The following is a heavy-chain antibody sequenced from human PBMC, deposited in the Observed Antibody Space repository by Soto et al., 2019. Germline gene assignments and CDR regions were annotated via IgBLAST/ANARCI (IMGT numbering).Heavy chain of an antibody. V-gene: IGHV7-4-1*01. D-gene: IGHD4-4*01. CDR2: INTNTGNP. Sequence: ASVKVSCKASGYTFTSYAMTWVRQAPGQGLEWMGSINTNTGNPTYAQGITGRFVFSLDTSVSTAYLQICSLKAEDTAVYYCARDSGEATATGGAAFDIWGQGTMVTVSS. J-gene: IGHJ3*02. CDR1: GYTFTSYA. CDR3: ARDSGEATATGGAAFDI.